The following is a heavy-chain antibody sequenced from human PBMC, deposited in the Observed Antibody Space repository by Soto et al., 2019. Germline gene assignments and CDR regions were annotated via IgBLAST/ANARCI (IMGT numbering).Heavy chain of an antibody. V-gene: IGHV3-23*01. J-gene: IGHJ4*02. CDR3: GTDRARSPPDF. CDR2: ISGSGDST. CDR1: GFTFSSYA. Sequence: EVHLLESGGDLVQPGGSLRLSCAASGFTFSSYAMSWVRQAPGKGLEWVSAISGSGDSTFYADSVKGRFTISRDISKNTMYLQMNSLMAEDTAVYYCGTDRARSPPDFWGQGTLVTVSS.